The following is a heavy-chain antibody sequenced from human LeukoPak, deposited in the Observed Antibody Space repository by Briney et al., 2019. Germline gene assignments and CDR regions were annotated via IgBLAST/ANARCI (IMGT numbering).Heavy chain of an antibody. V-gene: IGHV1-8*01. J-gene: IGHJ4*02. CDR2: INPNSGNT. Sequence: ASVKVSCKASGYTLTSYDINWVRQASGQGLEWVAWINPNSGNTRYAQKFQGRVTMTRNTSISTAYMELSSLRSEDTAVYYCARGMNGGYFDYWGQGTLVTVSS. D-gene: IGHD1-1*01. CDR3: ARGMNGGYFDY. CDR1: GYTLTSYD.